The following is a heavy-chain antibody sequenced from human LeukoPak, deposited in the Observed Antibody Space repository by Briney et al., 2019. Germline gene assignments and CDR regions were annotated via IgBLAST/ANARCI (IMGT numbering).Heavy chain of an antibody. D-gene: IGHD4-17*01. CDR3: AKATYGDYGDY. CDR1: GFTFSSYA. CDR2: VSGSGGST. J-gene: IGHJ4*02. Sequence: GGSLRLSCAASGFTFSSYAMSWVRQAPGKGLEWVSAVSGSGGSTYYADSVQGRFTISRDDSKNTLYLQMNSLRAEDTAVYYCAKATYGDYGDYWGQGTLVTVSS. V-gene: IGHV3-23*01.